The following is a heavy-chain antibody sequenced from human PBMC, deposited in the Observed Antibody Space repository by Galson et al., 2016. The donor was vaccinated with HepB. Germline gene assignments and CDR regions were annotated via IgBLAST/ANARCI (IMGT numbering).Heavy chain of an antibody. CDR2: ISSNSDSI. J-gene: IGHJ6*04. Sequence: LRLSCAASSGFTFDDYALHWVRQAPGKGLEWVSGISSNSDSIGYADSVKGRFTTSRDNRKNSLYLQMYSLRIEDTALYYCAKGRAIGYYHYGMDVWGKGTLVTVPS. V-gene: IGHV3-9*01. CDR3: AKGRAIGYYHYGMDV. CDR1: GFTFDDYA.